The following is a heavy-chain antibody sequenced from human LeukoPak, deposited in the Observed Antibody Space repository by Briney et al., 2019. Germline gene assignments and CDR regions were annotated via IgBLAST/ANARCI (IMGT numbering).Heavy chain of an antibody. CDR1: GFTFSSYG. CDR2: IWYDGSNK. Sequence: GGSLRLSCAASGFTFSSYGMHWVRQAPGKGLEWVAVIWYDGSNKYYADSVKGRFTISRDNSKNTLYLQMNSLRAEDTAVYYCARGQYDGSGYLFDYWGQGTLVTVSS. V-gene: IGHV3-33*01. J-gene: IGHJ4*02. CDR3: ARGQYDGSGYLFDY. D-gene: IGHD3-22*01.